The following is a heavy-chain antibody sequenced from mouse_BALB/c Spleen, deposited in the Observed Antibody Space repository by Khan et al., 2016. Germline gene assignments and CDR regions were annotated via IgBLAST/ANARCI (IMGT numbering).Heavy chain of an antibody. Sequence: VQLQQSGAELVKPGASVKLSCTASGFYIKDTYMHWVKQRPAQGLEWIGRINPANGNTKYDPKFQGKATITADTSSNEAYLQFNRLTSEDTAVYYCARKGGWERYLDVWGAGTTVTVSS. CDR3: ARKGGWERYLDV. V-gene: IGHV14-3*02. D-gene: IGHD3-3*01. J-gene: IGHJ1*01. CDR1: GFYIKDTY. CDR2: INPANGNT.